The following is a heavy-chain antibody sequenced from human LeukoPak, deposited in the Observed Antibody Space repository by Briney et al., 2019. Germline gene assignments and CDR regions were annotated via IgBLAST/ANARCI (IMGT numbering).Heavy chain of an antibody. CDR2: ISSSSSTI. J-gene: IGHJ4*02. Sequence: GGSLRLSCAASGFTFSSYSMNWVRQAPGKGLEWVSYISSSSSTIYYADSVKGRFTISRDNAKNSLYLQMNSLRAEDTAVYYCARVEYSSGWYDGYWGQGTLVPVSS. D-gene: IGHD6-19*01. CDR3: ARVEYSSGWYDGY. V-gene: IGHV3-48*04. CDR1: GFTFSSYS.